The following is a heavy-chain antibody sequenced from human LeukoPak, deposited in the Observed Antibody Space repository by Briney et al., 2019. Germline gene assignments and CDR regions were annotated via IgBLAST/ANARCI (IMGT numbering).Heavy chain of an antibody. CDR1: GFTVSNNY. J-gene: IGHJ4*02. CDR2: IYSGAGT. CDR3: ARVPLYGDYADYYFDS. V-gene: IGHV3-66*01. Sequence: SGGSLRLSCAASGFTVSNNYMSWVRQAPGKGLEWVSVIYSGAGTYYADSVKGRFTISRDNSKNTLYLPMNSLRAEDTAVYYCARVPLYGDYADYYFDSWGQGTLVTVSS. D-gene: IGHD4-17*01.